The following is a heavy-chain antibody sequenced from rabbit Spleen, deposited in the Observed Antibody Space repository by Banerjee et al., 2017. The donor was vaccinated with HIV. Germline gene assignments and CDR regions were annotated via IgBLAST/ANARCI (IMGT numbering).Heavy chain of an antibody. CDR3: TRGVYGGSGHYS. CDR2: INVITGKA. D-gene: IGHD8-1*01. V-gene: IGHV1S45*01. Sequence: QEQLVESGGGLVQPTGSLTLTCKASGVSFSDKDVMCWVRQAPGKGLEWITCINVITGKAVYANWAKGRSTFSKTSSTTVTLQINSLTVADTATYFCTRGVYGGSGHYSWGPGTLVTVS. J-gene: IGHJ6*01. CDR1: GVSFSDKDV.